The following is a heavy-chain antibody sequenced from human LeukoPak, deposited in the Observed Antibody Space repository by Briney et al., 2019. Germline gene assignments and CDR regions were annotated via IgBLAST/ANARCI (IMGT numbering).Heavy chain of an antibody. Sequence: GRSLRLSCTTSGFPFVEYTIVWVRQAPGKGVEWVSFIKSKDDGGATNYAASVKGRFSISRDDSKSIAYLDLNSLKTEDTAVYYCTLSGAGWGRGTLVTVSS. D-gene: IGHD3-10*01. CDR3: TLSGAG. CDR1: GFPFVEYT. CDR2: IKSKDDGGAT. V-gene: IGHV3-49*04. J-gene: IGHJ1*01.